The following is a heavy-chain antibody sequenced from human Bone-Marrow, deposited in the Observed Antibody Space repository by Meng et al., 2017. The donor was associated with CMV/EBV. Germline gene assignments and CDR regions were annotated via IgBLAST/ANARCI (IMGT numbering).Heavy chain of an antibody. CDR2: MNPNSGNT. J-gene: IGHJ4*02. Sequence: SCQASGYTFTSYDINWVRPATGHGLEWMGWMNPNSGNTGYAQKFQGRVTMTRNTSISTAYMELSSLRSEDTAVYYCARGRSRSYLAYWGQGTLVTVSS. CDR1: GYTFTSYD. D-gene: IGHD1-14*01. CDR3: ARGRSRSYLAY. V-gene: IGHV1-8*01.